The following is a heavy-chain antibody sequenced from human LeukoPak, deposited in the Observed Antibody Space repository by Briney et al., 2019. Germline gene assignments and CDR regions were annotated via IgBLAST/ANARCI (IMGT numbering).Heavy chain of an antibody. V-gene: IGHV3-30*18. Sequence: PGRSLLLSCAASGFTFSSYGMHWVRQAPGKGLEGVAVISYDGSNKYYADSVKGRFTISSDNSKNTLYLQMNSLRAEDTAVYYCAKDRGDIVVVVAATDGFDYWGQGTLVTVSS. CDR1: GFTFSSYG. CDR2: ISYDGSNK. J-gene: IGHJ4*02. D-gene: IGHD2-15*01. CDR3: AKDRGDIVVVVAATDGFDY.